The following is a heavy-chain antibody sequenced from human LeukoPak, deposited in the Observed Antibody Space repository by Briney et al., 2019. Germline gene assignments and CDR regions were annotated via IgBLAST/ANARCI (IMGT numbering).Heavy chain of an antibody. CDR2: ISGSGEFI. Sequence: GGSLRLSCAASRFTFSRYSMNWIRQAPGKGLEWVSSISGSGEFIYYADSLKGRFTISRDNGKNSLYLQMNSLRAEDTAVYFCARDDSHGYHFFDSWGQGTLVTVSS. J-gene: IGHJ4*02. CDR1: RFTFSRYS. D-gene: IGHD3-22*01. CDR3: ARDDSHGYHFFDS. V-gene: IGHV3-21*01.